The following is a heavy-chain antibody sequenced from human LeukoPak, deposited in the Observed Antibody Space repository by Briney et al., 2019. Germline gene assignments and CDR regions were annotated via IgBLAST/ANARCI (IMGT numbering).Heavy chain of an antibody. D-gene: IGHD1-1*01. CDR1: GGTFSSYA. J-gene: IGHJ6*04. Sequence: APVKVSCKASGGTFSSYAISWVRQAPGQGLEWMGGIIPIFGTANYAQKFQGRVTITADKSTSTAYMELSSLRSEDTAVYYCARWNGNLQGLDVWGKGTTVTVSS. V-gene: IGHV1-69*06. CDR2: IIPIFGTA. CDR3: ARWNGNLQGLDV.